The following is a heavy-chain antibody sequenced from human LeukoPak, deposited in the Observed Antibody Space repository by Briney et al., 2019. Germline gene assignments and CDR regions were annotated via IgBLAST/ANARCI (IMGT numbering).Heavy chain of an antibody. Sequence: GGSLRLSCAASGFTVSSNYMSWVRQAPGKGLEWVSVIYSGGSTYYADSVKGRFTISRDNSKNTLYLQMNSLRAEDTAVYYCARDPVAVADPSYWGRGTLVTVSS. J-gene: IGHJ4*02. D-gene: IGHD6-19*01. CDR3: ARDPVAVADPSY. CDR1: GFTVSSNY. V-gene: IGHV3-66*01. CDR2: IYSGGST.